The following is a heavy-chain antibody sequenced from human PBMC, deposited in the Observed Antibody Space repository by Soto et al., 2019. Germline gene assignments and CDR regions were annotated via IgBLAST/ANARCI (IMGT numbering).Heavy chain of an antibody. Sequence: LRLSCAASGFTVSSNYMSWVRQAPGKGLEWVSVIYSGGSTYYADSVKGRFTISRDNSKNTLYLQMYSLRAEDTAVYYCARDRVESGYPEYFQHWGQGTLVTVSS. CDR3: ARDRVESGYPEYFQH. V-gene: IGHV3-53*01. CDR1: GFTVSSNY. J-gene: IGHJ1*01. CDR2: IYSGGST. D-gene: IGHD3-22*01.